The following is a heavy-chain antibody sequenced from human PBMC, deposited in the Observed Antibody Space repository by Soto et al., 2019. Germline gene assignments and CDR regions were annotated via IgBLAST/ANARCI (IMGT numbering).Heavy chain of an antibody. D-gene: IGHD2-8*01. CDR2: ISSSSSYI. CDR1: VFTFSDYS. V-gene: IGHV3-21*01. J-gene: IGHJ6*03. Sequence: EVQLVESGGGLVKPGGSLRLSCAASVFTFSDYSMNWVRQAPGKGLEWVSSISSSSSYIYYADSVKGRFTISRDNAKNSLYLQTSSLRAEDTAVYYCARVGYCSNGVCYTTNYYYMDAWGKGTTVTVS. CDR3: ARVGYCSNGVCYTTNYYYMDA.